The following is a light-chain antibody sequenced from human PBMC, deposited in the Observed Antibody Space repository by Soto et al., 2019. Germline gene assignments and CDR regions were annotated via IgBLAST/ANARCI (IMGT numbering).Light chain of an antibody. CDR1: QNVRTF. J-gene: IGKJ5*01. V-gene: IGKV3-11*01. CDR2: GAS. CDR3: QQYKNWPTIT. Sequence: EVVWTQSPATLSLSPGASATLSCRASQNVRTFLDWYQQKPGQAHRLLIYGASNRATGIPARFSGSGSGTEFTLTISSLQSEDFAVYYCQQYKNWPTITFGQGTRREIK.